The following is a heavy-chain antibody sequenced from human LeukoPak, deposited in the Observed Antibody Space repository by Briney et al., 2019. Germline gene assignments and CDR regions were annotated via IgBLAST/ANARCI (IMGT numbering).Heavy chain of an antibody. CDR3: ARPVLRYFDWQYFFDY. V-gene: IGHV1-2*02. D-gene: IGHD3-9*01. CDR2: INLNSGDT. CDR1: GYTFTGYY. J-gene: IGHJ4*02. Sequence: GASVKVSCKASGYTFTGYYMHWVRQAPGQGLEWMGWINLNSGDTNYAQKFQGRVTMTRDTSITTAYMELSRLKSDDTAVYYCARPVLRYFDWQYFFDYWGQGTLVTVSS.